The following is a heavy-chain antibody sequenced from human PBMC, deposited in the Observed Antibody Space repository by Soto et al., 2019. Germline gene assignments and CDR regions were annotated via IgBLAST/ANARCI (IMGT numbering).Heavy chain of an antibody. J-gene: IGHJ4*02. D-gene: IGHD2-15*01. CDR3: ARVTWWSLVYYFDY. Sequence: GGSLRLSCAASGIPFNDFSSTWSRQAPGKGLEWVSYISNRDSTIYYTHSVKARFTIPRDSAKNSLYFQMNGLRAEDTAVYYCARVTWWSLVYYFDYWGQGTLVTGSS. V-gene: IGHV3-11*01. CDR2: ISNRDSTI. CDR1: GIPFNDFS.